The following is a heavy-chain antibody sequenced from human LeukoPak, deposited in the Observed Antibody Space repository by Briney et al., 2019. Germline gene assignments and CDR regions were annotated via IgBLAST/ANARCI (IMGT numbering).Heavy chain of an antibody. CDR2: IYYSGST. CDR1: GGSISSYY. V-gene: IGHV4-59*01. CDR3: ARSIYDFWSGYYHDAFDI. D-gene: IGHD3-3*01. Sequence: SETLSLTCTVSGGSISSYYWSWIRQPPGKGLEWIGYIYYSGSTNYNPSLKSRVTISVDTSKKQFSPKHNSATAAATAVYYCARSIYDFWSGYYHDAFDIWGQGTMVTVSS. J-gene: IGHJ3*02.